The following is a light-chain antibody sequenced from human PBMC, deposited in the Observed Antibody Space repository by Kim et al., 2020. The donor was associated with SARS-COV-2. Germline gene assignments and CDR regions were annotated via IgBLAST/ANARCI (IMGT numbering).Light chain of an antibody. V-gene: IGLV3-21*04. CDR1: KNGTSW. CDR2: YNS. Sequence: PGVTATMTCGVEKNGTSWMHMYQQSRGQAPVLVPNYNSDRPSGIPGRFSGSNSGDTATLIISRVEAGDETVYYCQVWDSSDDHNYVFGTGTKVTVL. CDR3: QVWDSSDDHNYV. J-gene: IGLJ1*01.